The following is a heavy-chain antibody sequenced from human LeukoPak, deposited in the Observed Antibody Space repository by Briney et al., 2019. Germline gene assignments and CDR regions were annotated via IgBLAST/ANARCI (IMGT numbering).Heavy chain of an antibody. CDR1: GGSISSSSYY. Sequence: SETLSLTCTVSGGSISSSSYYWGWIRQPPGKGLEWIGSIYYSGSTYYNPSLKSRVTISVDTSKNQFSLKLSSVTAADTAVCYCARHIGAVVVPAVHYFDYWGQGTLVTVSS. CDR3: ARHIGAVVVPAVHYFDY. V-gene: IGHV4-39*01. CDR2: IYYSGST. D-gene: IGHD2-2*01. J-gene: IGHJ4*02.